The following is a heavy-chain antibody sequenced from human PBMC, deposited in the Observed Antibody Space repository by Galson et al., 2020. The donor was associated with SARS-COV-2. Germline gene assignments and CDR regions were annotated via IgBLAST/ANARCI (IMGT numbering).Heavy chain of an antibody. D-gene: IGHD2-2*01. V-gene: IGHV4-4*07. CDR2: IYTSGST. Sequence: SETLSLTCTVSGGSISSYYWSWIRQPAGKGLEWIGRIYTSGSTNYNPSLKSRVTMSVDTSKNQFSLKLSSVTAADTAVYYCARMAEYQLLPYYYYGMDVWGQGTTVTVSS. J-gene: IGHJ6*02. CDR3: ARMAEYQLLPYYYYGMDV. CDR1: GGSISSYY.